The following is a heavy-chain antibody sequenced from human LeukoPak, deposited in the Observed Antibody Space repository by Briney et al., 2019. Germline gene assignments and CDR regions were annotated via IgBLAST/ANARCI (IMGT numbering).Heavy chain of an antibody. CDR2: IWYDGSNT. CDR1: GFTFRSYG. D-gene: IGHD2-21*02. V-gene: IGHV3-33*01. CDR3: ARDRRWWRLHHFHY. J-gene: IGHJ4*02. Sequence: QPGRSLRLSCAASGFTFRSYGMHWVRQAPGKGLEWVARIWYDGSNTYYEASVKGRFTISRDNSKNTLYLQMNTLRAEDTAVYYCARDRRWWRLHHFHYWGQGTLVTVSS.